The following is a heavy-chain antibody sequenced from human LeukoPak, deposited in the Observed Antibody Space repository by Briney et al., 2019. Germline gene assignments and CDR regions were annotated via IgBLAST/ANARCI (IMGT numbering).Heavy chain of an antibody. CDR2: ISGSGGST. D-gene: IGHD6-6*01. CDR1: RFTFSSYA. V-gene: IGHV3-23*01. J-gene: IGHJ4*02. CDR3: AKEKYSSSSELFFYIFDY. Sequence: GPLRLSCAASRFTFSSYAMSWVRQAPGKGLEWVSGISGSGGSTNYADSVKGRFTISRDNSKNTLYLQMNSLRAEDTAVYYCAKEKYSSSSELFFYIFDYWGQGTLATVSS.